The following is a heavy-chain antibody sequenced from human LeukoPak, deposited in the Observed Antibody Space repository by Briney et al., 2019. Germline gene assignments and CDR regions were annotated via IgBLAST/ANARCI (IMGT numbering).Heavy chain of an antibody. CDR1: GYSFTSYW. V-gene: IGHV5-51*01. Sequence: GESLKISCKGSGYSFTSYWIGWVRPMPGKGLEWMGIIYPGDSDTRYSPSFQGQVTISADKSISTAYLQWSSLKASDTAMYYCARKTYYYDSSGYYERSGAFDIWGQGTMVTVSS. CDR3: ARKTYYYDSSGYYERSGAFDI. CDR2: IYPGDSDT. D-gene: IGHD3-22*01. J-gene: IGHJ3*02.